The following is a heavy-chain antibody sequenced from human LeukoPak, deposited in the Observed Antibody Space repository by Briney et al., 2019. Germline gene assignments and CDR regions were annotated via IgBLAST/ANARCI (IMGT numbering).Heavy chain of an antibody. V-gene: IGHV4-30-4*08. CDR2: IFYSGSS. CDR3: ARAGVPAAIDY. Sequence: SETLSLTCTVSGDSSNSGDYSWNWIRQPPGKGLEWIGYIFYSGSSYYNPSLKSRVIISLDTSKNQFSLKLSSVTAADTAVYYCARAGVPAAIDYWGQGTLVTVSS. CDR1: GDSSNSGDYS. D-gene: IGHD2-2*01. J-gene: IGHJ4*02.